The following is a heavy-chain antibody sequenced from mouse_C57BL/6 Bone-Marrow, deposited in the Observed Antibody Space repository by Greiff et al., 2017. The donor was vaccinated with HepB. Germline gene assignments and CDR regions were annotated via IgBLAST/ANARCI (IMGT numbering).Heavy chain of an antibody. V-gene: IGHV1-82*01. Sequence: QVQLKESGPELVKPGASVKISCKASGYAFSSSWMNWVKQRPGKGLEWIGRIYPGDGDTNYNGKFKGKATLTADKSSSTAYMQLSSLTSEDSAVYFCARGGDYDGSEDYWGQGTTLTVSS. J-gene: IGHJ2*01. CDR2: IYPGDGDT. D-gene: IGHD2-4*01. CDR1: GYAFSSSW. CDR3: ARGGDYDGSEDY.